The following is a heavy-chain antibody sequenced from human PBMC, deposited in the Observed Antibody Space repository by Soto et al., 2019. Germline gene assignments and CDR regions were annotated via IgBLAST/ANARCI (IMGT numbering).Heavy chain of an antibody. CDR2: IYYSGST. V-gene: IGHV4-31*03. CDR3: AIELYRGYYFDY. D-gene: IGHD2-2*02. J-gene: IGHJ4*02. Sequence: QVQLQESGPGLVKPSQTLSLTCTVSGGSISSGVYYWSWIRQHPGKGLEWIGYIYYSGSTYYNPSLKSRVTISVGTSKNQFSLKLSSVTAADTAVYSCAIELYRGYYFDYWGQGTLVTVSS. CDR1: GGSISSGVYY.